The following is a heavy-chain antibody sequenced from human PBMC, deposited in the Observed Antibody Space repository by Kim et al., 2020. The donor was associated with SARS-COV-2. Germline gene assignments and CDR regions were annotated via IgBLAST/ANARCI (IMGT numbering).Heavy chain of an antibody. J-gene: IGHJ4*01. CDR3: ARELSTTGGFDD. V-gene: IGHV1-46*01. Sequence: ASVKVSCKASGYNFISYHIHWVRQAPGQGLQWMGITYPSAGSTTFAQRFQGRVTVTSDTSTSTVSMEVTALGSEDTAIYYCARELSTTGGFDDWGHGTLVTVSS. D-gene: IGHD1-26*01. CDR1: GYNFISYH. CDR2: TYPSAGST.